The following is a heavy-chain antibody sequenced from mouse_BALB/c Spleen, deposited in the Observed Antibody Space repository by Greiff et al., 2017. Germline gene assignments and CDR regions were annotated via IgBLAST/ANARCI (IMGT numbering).Heavy chain of an antibody. CDR3: AHGNYPAWFAY. V-gene: IGHV1-14*01. J-gene: IGHJ3*01. CDR1: GYTFTSYV. CDR2: INPYNDGT. Sequence: EVQLQQSGPELVKPGASVKMSCKASGYTFTSYVMHWVKQKPGQGLEWIGYINPYNDGTKYNEKFKGKATLTSDKSSSTAYMELSSLTSEDSAVYYCAHGNYPAWFAYWGQGTLVTVSA. D-gene: IGHD2-1*01.